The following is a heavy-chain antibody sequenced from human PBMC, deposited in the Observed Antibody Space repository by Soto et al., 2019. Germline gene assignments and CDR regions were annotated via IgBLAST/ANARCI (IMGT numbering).Heavy chain of an antibody. J-gene: IGHJ6*02. CDR2: IYPGDSDT. V-gene: IGHV5-51*01. D-gene: IGHD2-15*01. Sequence: GESLKISCKGSGYSFTSYWIGWVRQMPGKGLEWMGIIYPGDSDTRYSPSFQGQVTISADKSISTAYLQWSSLKASDTAMYYCARLLGYCSGGSCYSRYGMDVWGQGTTVTVSS. CDR1: GYSFTSYW. CDR3: ARLLGYCSGGSCYSRYGMDV.